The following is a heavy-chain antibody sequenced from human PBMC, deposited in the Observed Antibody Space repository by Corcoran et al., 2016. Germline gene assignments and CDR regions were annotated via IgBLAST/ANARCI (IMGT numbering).Heavy chain of an antibody. CDR3: ARDEAYCGGDCYPGVDY. CDR2: ISSSSSTI. V-gene: IGHV3-48*04. J-gene: IGHJ4*02. CDR1: GFTFSSYS. D-gene: IGHD2-21*02. Sequence: EVQLVESGGGLVQPGGSLRLSCAASGFTFSSYSMHWVRQAPGKGLEWVSYISSSSSTIYYADSVKGRFTISRDNAKNSLYLQMNSLGAEDTAVYYCARDEAYCGGDCYPGVDYWGQGTLVTVSS.